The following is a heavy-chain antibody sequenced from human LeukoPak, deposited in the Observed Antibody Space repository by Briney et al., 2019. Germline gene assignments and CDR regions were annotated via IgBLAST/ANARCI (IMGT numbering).Heavy chain of an antibody. J-gene: IGHJ5*02. Sequence: PSETLSLTCAVYGGSFSSYYWSWIRQPPGKGLEWIGYIYYSGSTNYNPSLKSRVTISVDTSKNQFSLKLSSVTAADTAVYYCARALSPYSSGWYGPWGQGTLVTVSS. CDR2: IYYSGST. D-gene: IGHD6-19*01. CDR3: ARALSPYSSGWYGP. CDR1: GGSFSSYY. V-gene: IGHV4-59*01.